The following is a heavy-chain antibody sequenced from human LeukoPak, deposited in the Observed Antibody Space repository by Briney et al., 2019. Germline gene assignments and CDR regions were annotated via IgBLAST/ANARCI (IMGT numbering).Heavy chain of an antibody. V-gene: IGHV5-51*01. CDR3: ARGRGGLSGYENFDY. D-gene: IGHD5-12*01. J-gene: IGHJ4*02. Sequence: GESLKISCMASGYTFSNFWIGWVRQKSGKGLEFMGVIYPGDSDTTYSPSFQGQVTVSADRSIRTTYLQWTSLEASDSAIYYCARGRGGLSGYENFDYWGQGTMVTVS. CDR1: GYTFSNFW. CDR2: IYPGDSDT.